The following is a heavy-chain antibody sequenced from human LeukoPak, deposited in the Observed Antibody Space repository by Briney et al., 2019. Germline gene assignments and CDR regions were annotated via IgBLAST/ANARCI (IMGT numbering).Heavy chain of an antibody. CDR3: ARDHYDSSKNYYYYYMDV. D-gene: IGHD3-22*01. Sequence: PSQTLSLTCTVSGGSISSGGYYWSWLRQHPGKGLEWIGYIYYSGSTYYNPSLKSRVTVSVDTSKNQFSLKLSSVAAADTAVYYCARDHYDSSKNYYYYYMDVWGKGTTVTVSS. J-gene: IGHJ6*03. CDR1: GGSISSGGYY. CDR2: IYYSGST. V-gene: IGHV4-31*03.